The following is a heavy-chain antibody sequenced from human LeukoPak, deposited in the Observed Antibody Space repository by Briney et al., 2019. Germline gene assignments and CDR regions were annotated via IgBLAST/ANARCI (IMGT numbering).Heavy chain of an antibody. Sequence: GGSLRLSCAASDFTVSSYGMHWVRQAPGKELEWVAFIRYDGSDKYYVDSVKGRFTISRDNSKDTVYLQMDSLRGDDTAVYYCAKDRWGVGATFLDYWGQGTLVTVSS. CDR3: AKDRWGVGATFLDY. D-gene: IGHD1-26*01. CDR1: DFTVSSYG. J-gene: IGHJ4*02. CDR2: IRYDGSDK. V-gene: IGHV3-30*02.